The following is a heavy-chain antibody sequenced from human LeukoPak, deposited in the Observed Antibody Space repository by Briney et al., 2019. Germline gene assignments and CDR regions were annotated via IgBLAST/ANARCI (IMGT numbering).Heavy chain of an antibody. CDR2: IHHSGST. CDR1: GYSISSGYY. V-gene: IGHV4-38-2*02. CDR3: ARIGNYDSGSSIGMDV. J-gene: IGHJ6*02. D-gene: IGHD3-10*01. Sequence: PSETLSLTRTVSGYSISSGYYWGWIRQPPGRGLEWIGSIHHSGSTSCNPSLKSRVTISVDTSKNQFSLKLNSVTAADTAVYYCARIGNYDSGSSIGMDVWGQGTTVTVSS.